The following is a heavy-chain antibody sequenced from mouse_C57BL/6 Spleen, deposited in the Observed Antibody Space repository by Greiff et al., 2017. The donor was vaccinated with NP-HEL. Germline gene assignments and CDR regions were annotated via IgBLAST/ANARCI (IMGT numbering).Heavy chain of an antibody. CDR1: GYTFTSYW. Sequence: QVQLQQPGAELVKPGASVKLSCKASGYTFTSYWMHWVKQRPGQGLEWIGMIRPNSGSTNNNEKFKSKATLTVDKSSSTAYMQLSSLTSEDSAFYYCARDYDYSWFAYWGQGTLVTVSA. D-gene: IGHD2-4*01. V-gene: IGHV1-64*01. J-gene: IGHJ3*01. CDR3: ARDYDYSWFAY. CDR2: IRPNSGST.